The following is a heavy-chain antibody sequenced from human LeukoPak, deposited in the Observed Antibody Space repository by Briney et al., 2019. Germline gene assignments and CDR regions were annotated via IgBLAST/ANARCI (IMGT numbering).Heavy chain of an antibody. CDR3: AREMGVVVPAARYFQH. CDR2: IYTSGST. Sequence: SETLSLTCTVSGGSISSYYWSWIRQPPGKGLEWIGRIYTSGSTNYNPSLKSRVTMSVDTSKNQFSLKLSSVTAADTAVYYCAREMGVVVPAARYFQHWGQGTLVTVSS. D-gene: IGHD2-2*01. CDR1: GGSISSYY. V-gene: IGHV4-4*07. J-gene: IGHJ1*01.